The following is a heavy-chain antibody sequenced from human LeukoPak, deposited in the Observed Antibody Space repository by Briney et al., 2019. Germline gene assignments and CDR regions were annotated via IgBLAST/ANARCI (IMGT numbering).Heavy chain of an antibody. CDR1: GFTFSSYA. V-gene: IGHV3-23*01. CDR2: SGSGGRT. J-gene: IGHJ4*02. CDR3: AKDFWSGYYPNY. Sequence: GGSLRLSCAASGFTFSSYAMSWVRQAPGKGLEWVSGSGSGGRTHYADSVKGRFTISRDNSKNTLYLQMNSLRAEDTAVYYCAKDFWSGYYPNYWGQGTLVTVSS. D-gene: IGHD3-3*01.